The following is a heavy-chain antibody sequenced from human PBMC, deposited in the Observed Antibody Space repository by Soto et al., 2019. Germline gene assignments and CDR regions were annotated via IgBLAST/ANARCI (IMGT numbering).Heavy chain of an antibody. V-gene: IGHV4-34*01. J-gene: IGHJ3*01. Sequence: SEPLSHPSAVYGGSFRGYFWHWIRQSPGKGLEWIGKVNHNGRNNYNPSLKSRVTISLDMSKNQISLKLTSVTAADTAVYYCARGGSSDWQVAFDFWGQGTMVTVSS. D-gene: IGHD6-19*01. CDR2: VNHNGRN. CDR3: ARGGSSDWQVAFDF. CDR1: GGSFRGYF.